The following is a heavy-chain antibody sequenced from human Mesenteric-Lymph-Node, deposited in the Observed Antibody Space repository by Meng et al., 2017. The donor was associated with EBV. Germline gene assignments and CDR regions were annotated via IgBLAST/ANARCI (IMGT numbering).Heavy chain of an antibody. Sequence: QVRLQQWGAGLLKPSGTLSLTCAVYGGSFSDYYWTWIRQPPGKGLEWIGEVNHAGTTIYNPSLESRVTISVDTSKNQFSLKLTSVTAADTAVYFCAALGSFASSIDPWGQGTLVTVSS. CDR2: VNHAGTT. D-gene: IGHD3-16*01. V-gene: IGHV4-34*01. CDR3: AALGSFASSIDP. CDR1: GGSFSDYY. J-gene: IGHJ5*02.